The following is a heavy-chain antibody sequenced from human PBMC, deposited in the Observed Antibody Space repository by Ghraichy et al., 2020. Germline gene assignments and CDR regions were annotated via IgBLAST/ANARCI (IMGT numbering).Heavy chain of an antibody. D-gene: IGHD2/OR15-2a*01. CDR3: ARVKSAWYGMDV. Sequence: GKSLNISCAASGFTFSSYWMSWVRQAPGKGLEWVANIKQDGSEKYYVDSVKGRFTISRDNAKNSLYLQMNSLRAEDTAVYYCARVKSAWYGMDVWGRGTTVTVSS. J-gene: IGHJ6*02. V-gene: IGHV3-7*03. CDR2: IKQDGSEK. CDR1: GFTFSSYW.